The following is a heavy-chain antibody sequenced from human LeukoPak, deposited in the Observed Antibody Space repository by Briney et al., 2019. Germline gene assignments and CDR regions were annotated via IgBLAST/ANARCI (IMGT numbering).Heavy chain of an antibody. CDR1: GGSFSGYY. J-gene: IGHJ4*02. CDR2: INHSGST. V-gene: IGHV4-34*01. Sequence: PSETLSLTCAVYGGSFSGYYWSWIRQPPGKGLEWIGEINHSGSTNHNPSLKSRVTISVDTSKNQFSLKLSSVTAADTAVYYCARGAPPYYYDSSGYYPRHPFDYWGQGTLVTVSS. CDR3: ARGAPPYYYDSSGYYPRHPFDY. D-gene: IGHD3-22*01.